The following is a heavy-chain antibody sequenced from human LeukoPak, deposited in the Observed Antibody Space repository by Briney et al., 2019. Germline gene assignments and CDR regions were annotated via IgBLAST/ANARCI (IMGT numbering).Heavy chain of an antibody. J-gene: IGHJ6*03. CDR2: IYSGGST. CDR3: AKDRSSRYDFWSGSFSHYYYYMDV. V-gene: IGHV3-53*01. D-gene: IGHD3-3*01. CDR1: GFTLSSNY. Sequence: PGGSLRLSCAASGFTLSSNYMTWVRQAPGKGLEWVSVIYSGGSTYYSDSVKGRFTISRDNSKNTLYLQMNSLRAEDTAVYYCAKDRSSRYDFWSGSFSHYYYYMDVWGKGTTVTVSS.